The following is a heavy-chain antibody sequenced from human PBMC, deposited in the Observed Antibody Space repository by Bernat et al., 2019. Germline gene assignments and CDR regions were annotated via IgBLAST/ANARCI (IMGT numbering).Heavy chain of an antibody. Sequence: EVQLVESGGGLVQPGGSLRLSFSASGFPFSSYAMHWVRQAPGKGLEWVSSISSSSSYIYYADSVKGRFTIPRDNAKNSLYLQMNSLRAEDTAVYYCARGFSAVPRDYWGQGTLVTVSS. CDR1: GFPFSSYA. D-gene: IGHD6-19*01. J-gene: IGHJ4*02. CDR3: ARGFSAVPRDY. V-gene: IGHV3-21*01. CDR2: ISSSSSYI.